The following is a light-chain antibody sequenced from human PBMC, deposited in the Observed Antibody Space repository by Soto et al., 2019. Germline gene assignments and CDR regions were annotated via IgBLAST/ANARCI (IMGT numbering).Light chain of an antibody. Sequence: EIVMTQSPATLSVSPGERVTLSCRASQSLTRNLAWYQQKPGQAPRLLIYGASSRATGIPDRFSGSGSGTDFTLTISRLEPEDFAVYYCQQYGSSLTWTFGQGTKVDIK. V-gene: IGKV3-20*01. CDR2: GAS. CDR3: QQYGSSLTWT. J-gene: IGKJ1*01. CDR1: QSLTRN.